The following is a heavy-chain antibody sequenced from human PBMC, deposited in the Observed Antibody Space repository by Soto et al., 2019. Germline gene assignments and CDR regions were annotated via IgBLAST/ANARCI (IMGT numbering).Heavy chain of an antibody. Sequence: GASVKVSCKVSGYTLTELSMHWVRQAPGKGLEWMGGFDPEDGETIYAQKFQGRVTMTEDTSTDTAYMELSSLRSEDTAVYYCATLRITSMTTVITYPPGAMSYFDYWGQGTLVTVSS. CDR1: GYTLTELS. CDR3: ATLRITSMTTVITYPPGAMSYFDY. D-gene: IGHD4-17*01. V-gene: IGHV1-24*01. J-gene: IGHJ4*02. CDR2: FDPEDGET.